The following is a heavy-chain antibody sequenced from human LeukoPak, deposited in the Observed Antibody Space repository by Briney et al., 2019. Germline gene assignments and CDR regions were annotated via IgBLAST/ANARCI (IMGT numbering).Heavy chain of an antibody. J-gene: IGHJ3*02. V-gene: IGHV3-23*01. CDR3: ARGLFLSGYLDAFDI. CDR2: ISGSGGST. Sequence: GGSLRLSCAASGFTFSSYAMSWVRQAPGKGLEWVSAISGSGGSTYYADSVKGRCTISRDNLKNVLYLQMNSLKVEDTALYYCARGLFLSGYLDAFDIWGQGTVVTVSS. CDR1: GFTFSSYA. D-gene: IGHD3-22*01.